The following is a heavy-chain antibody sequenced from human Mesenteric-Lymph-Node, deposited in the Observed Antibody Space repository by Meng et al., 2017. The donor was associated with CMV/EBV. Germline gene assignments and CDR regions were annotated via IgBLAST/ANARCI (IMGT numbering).Heavy chain of an antibody. CDR3: ARTMGAAATGAFDY. J-gene: IGHJ4*02. D-gene: IGHD4/OR15-4a*01. Sequence: GESLKISCKGSGYSFSNYWIGWVRQMPGKGLEWMGVIYPDDSDARYSPSLQGQVTISADKSISTAYLQWSSLKASDTAMYYCARTMGAAATGAFDYWSPGTLVTVSS. CDR2: IYPDDSDA. V-gene: IGHV5-51*01. CDR1: GYSFSNYW.